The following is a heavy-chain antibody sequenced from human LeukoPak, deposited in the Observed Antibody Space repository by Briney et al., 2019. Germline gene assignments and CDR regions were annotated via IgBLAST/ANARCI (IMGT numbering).Heavy chain of an antibody. V-gene: IGHV4-38-2*01. D-gene: IGHD5-24*01. CDR2: IYHSGST. CDR1: GYSISSGYY. CDR3: ARGRRWLQN. J-gene: IGHJ4*02. Sequence: PSETLSLTCAVSGYSISSGYYWGWIRQPPGKGLEWIGSIYHSGSTNYNPSLKSRVTISVDTSKNQFSLKLSSVTAADTAVYYCARGRRWLQNWGQGTLVTVSS.